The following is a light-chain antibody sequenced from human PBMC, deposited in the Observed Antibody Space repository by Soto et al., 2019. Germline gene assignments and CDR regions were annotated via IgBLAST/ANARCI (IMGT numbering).Light chain of an antibody. CDR3: SSYTSSSTLEV. CDR1: SSDVGGYNY. CDR2: YVS. J-gene: IGLJ3*02. Sequence: QSALTQPASVSGSPGQSITISCTGTSSDVGGYNYVSWYQQHPGKAPKLMIYYVSNRPSGVSNRFSGSKSGNTASLTISGLQAEDEADYYCSSYTSSSTLEVFGGGTKVTVL. V-gene: IGLV2-14*01.